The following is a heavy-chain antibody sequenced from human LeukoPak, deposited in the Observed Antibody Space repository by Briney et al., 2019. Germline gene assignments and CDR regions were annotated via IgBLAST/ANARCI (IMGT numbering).Heavy chain of an antibody. V-gene: IGHV4-39*07. CDR3: ARASYSYDINGWVPFDY. J-gene: IGHJ4*02. D-gene: IGHD3-22*01. CDR1: GASTSSSSYY. CDR2: GYYSGST. Sequence: SETLSLTCTVSGASTSSSSYYWGWIRQPPGKGLEWIGTGYYSGSTYYNPSLKSRVTISGDTSKNQFSLRLSSVTAADTAVYYCARASYSYDINGWVPFDYWGQGTLVTVSS.